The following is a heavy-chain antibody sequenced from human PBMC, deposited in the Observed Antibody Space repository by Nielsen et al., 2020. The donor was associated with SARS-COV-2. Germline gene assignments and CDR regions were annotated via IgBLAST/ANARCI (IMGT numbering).Heavy chain of an antibody. CDR3: ARDMSGGGIYRRIDS. J-gene: IGHJ4*02. CDR2: VWYDGTNE. D-gene: IGHD3-16*02. CDR1: GFTFSRYG. V-gene: IGHV3-33*01. Sequence: GESLKISCAASGFTFSRYGMHWVRQAPGKGLEWVAVVWYDGTNELYAESVKGRFTISRDNSKNTLYLQMNTVRGEDTAVYFCARDMSGGGIYRRIDSWGQGTLVTVSS.